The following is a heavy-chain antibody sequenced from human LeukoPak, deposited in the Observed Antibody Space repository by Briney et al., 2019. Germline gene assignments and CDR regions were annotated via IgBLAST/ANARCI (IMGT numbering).Heavy chain of an antibody. Sequence: GGSLRLSCAASGFTFNSYATSWVRQAPGKGLEWVSAISGGGGNTYYADSVKGRFTISRDNSKNTVFLQMSSLRAEDTAIFYCAKTRDYSSSSFDFWGQGTLVTVSS. J-gene: IGHJ4*02. CDR3: AKTRDYSSSSFDF. D-gene: IGHD6-6*01. CDR1: GFTFNSYA. V-gene: IGHV3-23*01. CDR2: ISGGGGNT.